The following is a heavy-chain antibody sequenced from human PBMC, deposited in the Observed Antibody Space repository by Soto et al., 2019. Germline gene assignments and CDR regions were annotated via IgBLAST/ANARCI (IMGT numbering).Heavy chain of an antibody. D-gene: IGHD2-15*01. V-gene: IGHV1-46*01. CDR1: GYTFTGHY. CDR3: ARGAVVVPNGLIAGMDV. CDR2: IDPSSGTT. J-gene: IGHJ6*02. Sequence: ASVKVSCKASGYTFTGHYIHWVRQAPGQGLEWMGIIDPSSGTTSYTQKFQERVTMTRDTSMSTVYMELSRLRSEDTAVYYCARGAVVVPNGLIAGMDVWGLGTTVTVSS.